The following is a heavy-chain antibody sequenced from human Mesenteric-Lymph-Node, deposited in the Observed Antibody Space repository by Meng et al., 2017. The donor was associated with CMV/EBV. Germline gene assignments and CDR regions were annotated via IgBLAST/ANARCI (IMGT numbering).Heavy chain of an antibody. CDR1: GFTFSDYY. J-gene: IGHJ4*02. D-gene: IGHD2-2*01. Sequence: GGSLRLSCAASGFTFSDYYMSWIRQAPGKGLEWVSYISNSGSTIYYADSVKGRFTISKDNAKNSLYLQMNSLRAEDTAVYYCARDRYCSSTSCYKYYFDSWGQGTLVTVSS. CDR3: ARDRYCSSTSCYKYYFDS. CDR2: ISNSGSTI. V-gene: IGHV3-11*04.